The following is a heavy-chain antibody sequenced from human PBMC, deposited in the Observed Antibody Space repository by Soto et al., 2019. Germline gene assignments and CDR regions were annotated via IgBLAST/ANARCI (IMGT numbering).Heavy chain of an antibody. Sequence: GASVKVSCKASGYTFTSYDINWVRQATGHGLEWMGWMNPNSGNTGYAQKFQGRVTMARNTSMSTAYMELSSLRSEDTAVYYCASGSGFGVGIMAGLEVDSYYYCMDVWGQGATVTVSS. CDR3: ASGSGFGVGIMAGLEVDSYYYCMDV. J-gene: IGHJ6*02. CDR1: GYTFTSYD. V-gene: IGHV1-8*01. D-gene: IGHD3-3*01. CDR2: MNPNSGNT.